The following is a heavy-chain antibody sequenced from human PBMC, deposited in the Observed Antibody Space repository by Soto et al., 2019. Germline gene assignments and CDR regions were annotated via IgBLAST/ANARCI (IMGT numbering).Heavy chain of an antibody. CDR2: ISGSAGNA. V-gene: IGHV3-23*01. J-gene: IGHJ6*02. CDR3: AKDGASGSYPPYYYFGMDV. CDR1: GFTFSSYA. D-gene: IGHD1-26*01. Sequence: EVQLLESGGGLVQPGGSLRLSCAASGFTFSSYAMSWVRQAPGKGLEWVSNISGSAGNAYYADSVKGRLSISRDNSKTTLRLQMNSLRADDTAVYYCAKDGASGSYPPYYYFGMDVWGQGTTVTVSS.